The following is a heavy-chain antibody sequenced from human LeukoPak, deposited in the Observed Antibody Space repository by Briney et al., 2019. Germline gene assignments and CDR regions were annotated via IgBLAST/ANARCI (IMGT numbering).Heavy chain of an antibody. CDR3: ATIKRGSIFGYFDF. CDR2: MFDSVNT. V-gene: IGHV4-59*11. Sequence: SETLSLTCTVSGGSLSSHFWSWIRQPPGKGLEWIAYMFDSVNTKDNPSLKSRLTLSADTPKNQFSLRLSSVTAADTAVYHCATIKRGSIFGYFDFWGQGIKVSVSS. D-gene: IGHD5-18*01. J-gene: IGHJ4*02. CDR1: GGSLSSHF.